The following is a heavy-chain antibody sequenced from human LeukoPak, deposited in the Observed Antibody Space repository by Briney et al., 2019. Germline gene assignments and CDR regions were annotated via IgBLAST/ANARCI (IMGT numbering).Heavy chain of an antibody. V-gene: IGHV1-18*01. J-gene: IGHJ6*02. CDR2: ISAYNGNT. CDR1: GYTFTSYG. Sequence: ASVKVSCKASGYTFTSYGISWVRQAPGQGLEWMGWISAYNGNTNYAQKLQGRVTMTTDTSTSTAYMELRSLRSDDTAVYYCARVKDSDDYGDYGITMDVWGQGTTVTVSS. D-gene: IGHD4-17*01. CDR3: ARVKDSDDYGDYGITMDV.